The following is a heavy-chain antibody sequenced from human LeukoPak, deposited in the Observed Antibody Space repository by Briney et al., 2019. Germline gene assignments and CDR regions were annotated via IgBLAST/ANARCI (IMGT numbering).Heavy chain of an antibody. D-gene: IGHD3-10*01. CDR2: LNNDGSYT. CDR3: ARSEVVRGVIIRPMDY. CDR1: GFTFSTYW. Sequence: PGGSLRLSCAASGFTFSTYWMYWVRQAPGKGLVWVSRLNNDGSYTSYADSVKGRFTIFRDNAKNTLYLQMNSLRAEDTAVYYCARSEVVRGVIIRPMDYWGQGTLVTVSS. J-gene: IGHJ4*02. V-gene: IGHV3-74*01.